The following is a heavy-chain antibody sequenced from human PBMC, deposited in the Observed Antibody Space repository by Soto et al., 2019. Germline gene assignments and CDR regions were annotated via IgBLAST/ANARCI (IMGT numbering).Heavy chain of an antibody. D-gene: IGHD1-1*01. V-gene: IGHV3-30*18. CDR1: GFTFSSYG. J-gene: IGHJ4*02. CDR3: AKSVYNWNDGFFDY. Sequence: QVQLVESGGGVVQPGRSLRLSCAASGFTFSSYGMHWVRQAPGKGLEWVAVISYDANNKYYADSVKGRFTISRDNSKNTLYLQMNSLIAEDTAVYYCAKSVYNWNDGFFDYWGQGTLVTVSS. CDR2: ISYDANNK.